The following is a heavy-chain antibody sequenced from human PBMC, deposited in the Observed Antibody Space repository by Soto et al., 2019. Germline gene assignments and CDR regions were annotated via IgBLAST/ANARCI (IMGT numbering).Heavy chain of an antibody. Sequence: EWSLILSFAASGFTFSSYSMNWVRQAPGKGLEWVSSISSSSSYIYYADSVKGRFTISRDNAKNSLYLQMNSLRAEDTAVYYCARDDSPLLDDYGPQYYYYGMDVWC. CDR3: ARDDSPLLDDYGPQYYYYGMDV. J-gene: IGHJ6*02. V-gene: IGHV3-21*01. CDR1: GFTFSSYS. CDR2: ISSSSSYI. D-gene: IGHD4-17*01.